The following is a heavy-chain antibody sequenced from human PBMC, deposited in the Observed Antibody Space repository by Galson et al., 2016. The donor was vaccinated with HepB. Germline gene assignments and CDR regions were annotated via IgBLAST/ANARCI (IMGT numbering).Heavy chain of an antibody. CDR2: IYHLGNT. V-gene: IGHV4-31*03. CDR1: GGSISSGGYY. D-gene: IGHD3-16*01. Sequence: TLSLTCTVSGGSISSGGYYWSWIRQHPGKGLEWIGYIYHLGNTYFNPSLKSRVTISVDTSKNPFFLKLTSLTAADTAVYFCARGGRKGLWGYYFDYWGQGTLVTVSS. J-gene: IGHJ4*02. CDR3: ARGGRKGLWGYYFDY.